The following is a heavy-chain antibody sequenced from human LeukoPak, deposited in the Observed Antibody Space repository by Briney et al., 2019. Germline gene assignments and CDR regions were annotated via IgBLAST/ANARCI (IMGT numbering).Heavy chain of an antibody. Sequence: ASVKVSCKASGYTFTSYYMHWVRQAPGQGLEWMGIINPSGGSTRYAQKFQGRVTMTRDTSTSTVYMELSSLRSEDTAVYYCARDEYQLLSNLYGMDVWGQGTTVTVSS. D-gene: IGHD2-2*01. J-gene: IGHJ6*02. CDR3: ARDEYQLLSNLYGMDV. CDR2: INPSGGST. CDR1: GYTFTSYY. V-gene: IGHV1-46*01.